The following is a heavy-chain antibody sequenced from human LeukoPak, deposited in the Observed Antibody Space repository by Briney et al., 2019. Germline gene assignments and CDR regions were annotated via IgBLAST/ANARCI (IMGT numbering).Heavy chain of an antibody. Sequence: PSQTLSLTCSVSGGSISSGLYYWSCIRQPAGKGLEWIGRIYTTGSTNYNPSLKSRITMSVDTSKNQFYLKLSSVTAADTAMYYCARGAGYSDPFDIWGQGTMVTVSS. J-gene: IGHJ3*02. D-gene: IGHD2-15*01. CDR1: GGSISSGLYY. V-gene: IGHV4-61*02. CDR3: ARGAGYSDPFDI. CDR2: IYTTGST.